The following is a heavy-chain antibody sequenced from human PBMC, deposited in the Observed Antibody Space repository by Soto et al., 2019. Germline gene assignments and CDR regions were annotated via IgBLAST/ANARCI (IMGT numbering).Heavy chain of an antibody. CDR1: XGSXXXXX. V-gene: IGHV4-59*01. D-gene: IGHD6-19*01. CDR2: IYYSGST. Sequence: ETXXLTCTVXXGSXXXXXXXXXRQPPXKGLEWIGYIYYSGSTNYNPSLKSRVTISVDTSKNQFSLKLSSVTAADTAVYYCARGLSSGWLEGMYYFDYWGQGTLVTVSS. CDR3: ARGLSSGWLEGMYYFDY. J-gene: IGHJ4*02.